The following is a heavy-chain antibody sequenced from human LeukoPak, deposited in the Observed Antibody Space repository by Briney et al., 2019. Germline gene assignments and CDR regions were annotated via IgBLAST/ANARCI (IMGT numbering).Heavy chain of an antibody. Sequence: GGSLRLSCAASGFTFSSYAMSWVRQAPGKGLEWVSYISSSGSTIYYADSVKGRFTISRDNAKNSLYLQMNSLRAEDTAVYYCASLLGYCSSTSCSTHDYWGQGTLVTVSS. CDR3: ASLLGYCSSTSCSTHDY. CDR2: ISSSGSTI. V-gene: IGHV3-48*04. CDR1: GFTFSSYA. D-gene: IGHD2-2*02. J-gene: IGHJ4*02.